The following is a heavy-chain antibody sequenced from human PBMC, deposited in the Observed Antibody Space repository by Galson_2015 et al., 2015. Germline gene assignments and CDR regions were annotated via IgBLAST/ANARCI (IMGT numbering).Heavy chain of an antibody. CDR1: GYTFTSYA. CDR3: ARDGKFCSGGSCYYAFDL. V-gene: IGHV1-3*01. J-gene: IGHJ3*01. D-gene: IGHD2-15*01. Sequence: SVKVSCKASGYTFTSYAMHWLRQAPGQNLEWMGWLNVGNGNTKYSQKFQGRVTITRDTSASTAYMELSSLLSEDTAVYYCARDGKFCSGGSCYYAFDLWGQGTMVTVSS. CDR2: LNVGNGNT.